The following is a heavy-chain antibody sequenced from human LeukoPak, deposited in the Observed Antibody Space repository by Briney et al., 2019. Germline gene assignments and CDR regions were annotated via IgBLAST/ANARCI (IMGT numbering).Heavy chain of an antibody. CDR1: GYSFTTYW. D-gene: IGHD1/OR15-1a*01. V-gene: IGHV5-51*01. CDR3: ATSESQTRFDY. Sequence: GESLQISCQGSGYSFTTYWIGWVRQMPGKGLEWIGIIFPGDSDTTYSPSLQGQVTISADTSINTAYLQWSSLRASDTAMYYCATSESQTRFDYWGQGTPVTVSS. J-gene: IGHJ4*02. CDR2: IFPGDSDT.